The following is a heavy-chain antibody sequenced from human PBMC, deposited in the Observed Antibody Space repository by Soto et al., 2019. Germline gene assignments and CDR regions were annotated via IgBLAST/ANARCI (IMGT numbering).Heavy chain of an antibody. CDR3: AKELGYDYLYYGMDV. V-gene: IGHV3-30*18. D-gene: IGHD5-12*01. Sequence: VQLVESGGGVVEPGRTLRLSCAASGFTFSSYGMHWVRQAPGKGLEWVADISYDGSKKYYADSVKGRFTISRDNSKDALYLQMNSLRAEDTAVYYCAKELGYDYLYYGMDVWGQGTTVTFSS. J-gene: IGHJ6*02. CDR1: GFTFSSYG. CDR2: ISYDGSKK.